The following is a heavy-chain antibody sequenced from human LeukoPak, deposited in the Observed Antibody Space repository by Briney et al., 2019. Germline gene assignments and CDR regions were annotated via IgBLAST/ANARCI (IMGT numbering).Heavy chain of an antibody. V-gene: IGHV3-48*03. Sequence: GGSLRLSFAASGFTFSSYEMNWVRQAPGKGLEWVSYISSSGSTIYYADSVKGRFTISRDNAKNSLYLQMNSLRAEDTAVYYCASGLGNFDYWGQGTLVTVSS. J-gene: IGHJ4*02. D-gene: IGHD5-12*01. CDR2: ISSSGSTI. CDR3: ASGLGNFDY. CDR1: GFTFSSYE.